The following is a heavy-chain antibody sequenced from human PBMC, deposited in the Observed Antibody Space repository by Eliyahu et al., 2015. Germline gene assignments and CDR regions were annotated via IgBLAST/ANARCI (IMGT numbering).Heavy chain of an antibody. Sequence: AGGSLGLSCTTSGFTFSSYTMYWVRQAPGKGLEWVSCITGSGATTYYADSVKGRFTISRDNSKSTVYLQMNSLRGDDTXTYYCAKLITFGGVLAEGEEFQQWGQGTLVTVSS. CDR3: AKLITFGGVLAEGEEFQQ. D-gene: IGHD3-16*02. CDR1: GFTFSSYT. CDR2: ITGSGATT. V-gene: IGHV3-23*01. J-gene: IGHJ1*01.